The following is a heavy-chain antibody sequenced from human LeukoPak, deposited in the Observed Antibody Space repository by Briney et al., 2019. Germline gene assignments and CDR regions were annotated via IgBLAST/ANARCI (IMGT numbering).Heavy chain of an antibody. CDR2: IKQDGSEK. CDR1: GFTFSSYW. J-gene: IGHJ3*02. V-gene: IGHV3-7*01. Sequence: PGGSLRLSCAASGFTFSSYWMSWVRQAPGKGLEWVANIKQDGSEKYYVDSVKGRFTISRDNSKNTLYLQMSTLRAEDTAVYYCARERPYGSGNYHPFDIWGQGTMVTVSS. D-gene: IGHD3-10*01. CDR3: ARERPYGSGNYHPFDI.